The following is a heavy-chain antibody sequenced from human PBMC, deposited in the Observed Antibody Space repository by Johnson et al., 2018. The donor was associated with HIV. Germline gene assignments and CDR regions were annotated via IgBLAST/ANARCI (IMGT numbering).Heavy chain of an antibody. V-gene: IGHV3-13*01. J-gene: IGHJ3*02. CDR3: ARERIAAAGLDAFDI. D-gene: IGHD6-13*01. CDR2: IGTAGDT. Sequence: VQLVESGGGLVQPGGSLRLSCAASGFTFSSYDMHWVRQATGKGLEWVSAIGTAGDTYYPGSVKGRFTISRENAKNSLYLQMNSLRAEDTAVYYCARERIAAAGLDAFDIWGQGTMVTVSS. CDR1: GFTFSSYD.